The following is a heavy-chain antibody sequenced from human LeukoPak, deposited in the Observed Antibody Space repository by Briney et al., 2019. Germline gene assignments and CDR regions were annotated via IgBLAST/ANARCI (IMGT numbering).Heavy chain of an antibody. D-gene: IGHD3-16*01. J-gene: IGHJ6*03. CDR3: AGGGPRKNYMDV. CDR1: GGSISSSSYY. V-gene: IGHV4-39*06. CDR2: IYYSGNT. Sequence: PSETLSLTCSVPGGSISSSSYYWGGIRQPPGKGLEWFGSIYYSGNTYYNPSFKSRVTISVDTSKNQFTLKLSSVTAADTAVYYCAGGGPRKNYMDVWGKGTTVTVSS.